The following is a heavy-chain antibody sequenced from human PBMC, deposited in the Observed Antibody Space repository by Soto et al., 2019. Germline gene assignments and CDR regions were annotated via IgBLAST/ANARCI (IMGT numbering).Heavy chain of an antibody. CDR2: INHSGST. Sequence: SETLSLTCAVYGGSFSGYYWSWIRQPPGKGLEWIGEINHSGSTNYNPSLKSRVTISVDTSKNQFSLKLSSVTAADTAVYYCARLLAHYDFWSGYSHSDYWGQGTLVTVS. D-gene: IGHD3-3*01. V-gene: IGHV4-34*01. CDR3: ARLLAHYDFWSGYSHSDY. J-gene: IGHJ4*02. CDR1: GGSFSGYY.